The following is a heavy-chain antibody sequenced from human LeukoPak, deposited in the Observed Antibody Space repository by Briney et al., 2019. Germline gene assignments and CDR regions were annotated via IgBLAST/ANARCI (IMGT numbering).Heavy chain of an antibody. CDR1: GFTFSSYA. V-gene: IGHV3-64*01. CDR3: ARGRYCSSTSCYTRWGYYYYGMDV. J-gene: IGHJ6*02. Sequence: GGSLRLSCAASGFTFSSYAMHWVRQAPGKGLEYVSAISSSGGSTYYANSVKGRFTISRDNSKNTLYLQMGSLRAEDMAVYYCARGRYCSSTSCYTRWGYYYYGMDVWGQGTTVTVSS. CDR2: ISSSGGST. D-gene: IGHD2-2*02.